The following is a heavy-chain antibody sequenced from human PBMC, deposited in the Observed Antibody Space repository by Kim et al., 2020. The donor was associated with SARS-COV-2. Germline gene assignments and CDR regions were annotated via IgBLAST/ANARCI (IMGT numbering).Heavy chain of an antibody. CDR3: ARRPLRLAGGMDV. D-gene: IGHD5-12*01. Sequence: GGSLRLSCAASGFTFSSYWMHWVRQAPGKGLVWVSRINSDGSSTSYADSVKGRFTISRDNAKNTLYLQMNSLRAEDTAVYYCARRPLRLAGGMDVWGQGTTVTVSS. V-gene: IGHV3-74*01. CDR2: INSDGSST. J-gene: IGHJ6*02. CDR1: GFTFSSYW.